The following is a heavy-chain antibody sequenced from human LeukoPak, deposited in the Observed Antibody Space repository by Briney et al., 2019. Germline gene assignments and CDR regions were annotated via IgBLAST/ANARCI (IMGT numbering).Heavy chain of an antibody. D-gene: IGHD3-3*01. Sequence: ASVKVSCKASGYTFSNYDINWMRQATGQGLEWMAWMSPTNGDTGYAQKFQGRVTLTRNTSISTAYMELSSLRSEDTAVYYCARVAKYYDFWSGFYYYMDVWGKGTTVTVSS. CDR3: ARVAKYYDFWSGFYYYMDV. CDR1: GYTFSNYD. CDR2: MSPTNGDT. V-gene: IGHV1-8*03. J-gene: IGHJ6*03.